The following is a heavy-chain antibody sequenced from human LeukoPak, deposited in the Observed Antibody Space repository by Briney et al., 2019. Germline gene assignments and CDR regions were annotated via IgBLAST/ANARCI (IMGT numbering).Heavy chain of an antibody. CDR1: GYTFTSYG. Sequence: ASVKVSCKASGYTFTSYGISWVRQAPGQGLEWMGCISAYNSNTNCAQKIQGRVTMTTDKSTSTAYMELRSLRSDDTAVYYCARNLKDGVLLWFGELLPFDYWGQGTLVTVSS. CDR2: ISAYNSNT. D-gene: IGHD3-10*01. CDR3: ARNLKDGVLLWFGELLPFDY. V-gene: IGHV1-18*01. J-gene: IGHJ4*02.